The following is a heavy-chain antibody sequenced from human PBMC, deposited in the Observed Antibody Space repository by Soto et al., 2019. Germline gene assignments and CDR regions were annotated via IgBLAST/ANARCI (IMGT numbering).Heavy chain of an antibody. CDR2: INPSGGST. D-gene: IGHD5-18*01. Sequence: SVKVSCAECGYTFTSYYMHWVRQAPGQGLEWMGIINPSGGSTSYAQKFQGRVTMTRDTSTSTVYMELSSLRSEDTAVYYCAKGPAMAYNWFDPWGQGTLVTVSS. CDR1: GYTFTSYY. CDR3: AKGPAMAYNWFDP. V-gene: IGHV1-46*03. J-gene: IGHJ5*02.